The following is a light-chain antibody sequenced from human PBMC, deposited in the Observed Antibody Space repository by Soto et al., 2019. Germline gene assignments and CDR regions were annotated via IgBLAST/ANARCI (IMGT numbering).Light chain of an antibody. CDR3: QQRSNWPPLT. J-gene: IGKJ4*01. CDR2: DAS. CDR1: QSVSSY. V-gene: IGKV3-11*01. Sequence: EIVLTQSPATLSLSPGERATLSCRASQSVSSYLAWYQQKPGQAPSLLIYDASNRATGIPARFSGSGSGTDFTLTINSLEHEDFAVYYCQQRSNWPPLTFGGGTKVEIK.